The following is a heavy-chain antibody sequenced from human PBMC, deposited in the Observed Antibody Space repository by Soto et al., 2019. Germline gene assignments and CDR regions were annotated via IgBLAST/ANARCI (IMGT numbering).Heavy chain of an antibody. V-gene: IGHV3-23*01. Sequence: EVPLLDSGGGLVQPGGSLRLSCAASGFTFSSYAMNWVRQAPGKGLEWVSVISGSGDSTYYADSVKGRFTISRDNSKNTRYLQMNRLRAEDTAVYYCARRGPGTYFDYWGQGTLVTVSS. CDR3: ARRGPGTYFDY. CDR1: GFTFSSYA. D-gene: IGHD6-13*01. CDR2: ISGSGDST. J-gene: IGHJ4*02.